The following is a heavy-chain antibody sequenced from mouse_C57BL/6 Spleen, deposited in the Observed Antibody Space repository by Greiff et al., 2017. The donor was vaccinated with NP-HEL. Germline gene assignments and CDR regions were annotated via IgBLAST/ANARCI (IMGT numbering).Heavy chain of an antibody. J-gene: IGHJ2*01. CDR1: GYTFTDYE. Sequence: QVQLQQSGAELVRPGASVTLSCKASGYTFTDYEMHWVKQTPVHGLEWIGAIDPETGGTAYNQKFKGKAILTADKSSSTAYMELRSLTSEDSAVYYCTRRGAGGYYGVFDYWGQGTTLTVSS. CDR3: TRRGAGGYYGVFDY. V-gene: IGHV1-15*01. CDR2: IDPETGGT. D-gene: IGHD1-1*01.